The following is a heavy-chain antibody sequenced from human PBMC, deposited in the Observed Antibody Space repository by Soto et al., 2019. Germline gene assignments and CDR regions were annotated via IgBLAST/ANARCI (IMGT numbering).Heavy chain of an antibody. Sequence: GGSLRLSCAASGFTFSSYTMSWVRQAPGKGLEWVSAISGSGGSTYYADSVKGRFTISRDNSKNTLYLQMNSLRAEVTAVYYCAKYGYYDSSGPIYFDYWGQGTLVTVSS. J-gene: IGHJ4*02. CDR1: GFTFSSYT. V-gene: IGHV3-23*01. D-gene: IGHD3-22*01. CDR3: AKYGYYDSSGPIYFDY. CDR2: ISGSGGST.